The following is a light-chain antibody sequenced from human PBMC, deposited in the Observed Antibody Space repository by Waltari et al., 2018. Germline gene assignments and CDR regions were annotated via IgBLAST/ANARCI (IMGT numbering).Light chain of an antibody. Sequence: DIVMTQSPDSLAVSLGERATINCKSSQSVLYRSNNKNYSASYQKKPGQPPKELIYWASTRESGVPDRFSGSGSGTDFTLTISSLQAEDVAVYYCQQYYSAVTFGGGTKVEIK. CDR1: QSVLYRSNNKNY. CDR3: QQYYSAVT. CDR2: WAS. V-gene: IGKV4-1*01. J-gene: IGKJ4*01.